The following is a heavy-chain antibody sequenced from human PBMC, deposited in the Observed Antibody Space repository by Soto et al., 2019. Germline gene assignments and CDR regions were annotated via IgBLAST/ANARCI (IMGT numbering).Heavy chain of an antibody. J-gene: IGHJ6*02. D-gene: IGHD1-1*01. CDR3: ARGQWERYQSYYYYYGMDV. CDR1: GGTFSSYA. CDR2: IIPIFGTA. Sequence: SPVNVSRKASGGTFSSYASCCGIKTHEQGLEWMGGIIPIFGTANYAQKFQGRVTITADESTSTAYMELSSLRSEDTAVYYCARGQWERYQSYYYYYGMDVWGQGTMVTVSS. V-gene: IGHV1-69*01.